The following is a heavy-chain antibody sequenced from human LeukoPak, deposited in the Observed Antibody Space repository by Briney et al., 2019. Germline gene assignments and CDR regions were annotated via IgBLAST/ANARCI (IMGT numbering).Heavy chain of an antibody. D-gene: IGHD3-22*01. CDR2: IYPGDSDT. J-gene: IGHJ4*02. CDR1: GYRFTNYW. CDR3: ARHGGIYYDSSGYYSAIDY. Sequence: GESLKISCKGSGYRFTNYWIGWVRQMPGKGLEWMGIIYPGDSDTRYSPSFQGQVTISADKSISTAYLQWSSLKASDTAMYYCARHGGIYYDSSGYYSAIDYWGQGTLVTVSS. V-gene: IGHV5-51*01.